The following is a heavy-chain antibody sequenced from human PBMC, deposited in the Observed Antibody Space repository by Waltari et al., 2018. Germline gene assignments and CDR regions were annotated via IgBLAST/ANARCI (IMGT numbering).Heavy chain of an antibody. J-gene: IGHJ4*02. CDR1: GGSISSYY. Sequence: QVQLQESGPGLVKPSETLSLTCTVSGGSISSYYWSWIRQPAGKGLEWIGRIYTSGSTNDNPSLKSRVTMSVDTSKNQFSLKLSSVTAEDTAVYYCAKNTRYRSTAADFDYWGQGTLVTVSS. D-gene: IGHD3-16*02. V-gene: IGHV4-4*07. CDR2: IYTSGST. CDR3: AKNTRYRSTAADFDY.